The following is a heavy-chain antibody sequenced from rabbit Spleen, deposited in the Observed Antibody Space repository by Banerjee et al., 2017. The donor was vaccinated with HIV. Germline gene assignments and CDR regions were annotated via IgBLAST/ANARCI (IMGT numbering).Heavy chain of an antibody. CDR1: GFDLSSYYY. CDR3: ARDGAGGSYFAL. CDR2: IDPVFGIT. J-gene: IGHJ4*01. V-gene: IGHV1S43*01. D-gene: IGHD8-1*01. Sequence: QDHLEESGGGLVKPEGSLTLTCTASGFDLSSYYYMCWVRQAPGKGLEWIGYIDPVFGITYYANWVNGRFSISRENAQNTVFLQMTSLTAADTATYFCARDGAGGSYFALWGQGTLVT.